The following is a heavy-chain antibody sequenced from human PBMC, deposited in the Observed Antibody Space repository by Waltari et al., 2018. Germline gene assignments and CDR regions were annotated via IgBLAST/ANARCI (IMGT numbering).Heavy chain of an antibody. CDR2: IRSKAYGGTT. CDR3: TRDRNFTIFGVVLKSDAFDI. D-gene: IGHD3-3*01. V-gene: IGHV3-49*04. J-gene: IGHJ3*02. Sequence: EVQLVESGGGLVQPGRSLRLSCTASGFTFGDYAMSWVRQAPGTGLEGVGFIRSKAYGGTTEYAASVKGRFTISRDDSKSIAYLQMNSLKTEDTAVYYCTRDRNFTIFGVVLKSDAFDIWGQGTMVTVSS. CDR1: GFTFGDYA.